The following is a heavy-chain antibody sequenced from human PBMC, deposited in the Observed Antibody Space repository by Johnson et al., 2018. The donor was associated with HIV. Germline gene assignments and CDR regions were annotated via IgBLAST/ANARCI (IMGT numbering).Heavy chain of an antibody. CDR2: IYSGGST. CDR3: ARAPIYYYDSPRHAFDI. V-gene: IGHV3-66*01. J-gene: IGHJ3*02. CDR1: GFTVSSNY. D-gene: IGHD3-22*01. Sequence: VQLVESGGGLVQPGGSLRLSCAASGFTVSSNYMSWVRQAPGKGLEWVSVIYSGGSTYYADSVKGRFSISRDNSKNTLYRQMNSRRAEDTAVYYCARAPIYYYDSPRHAFDIWGQGTMVTVSS.